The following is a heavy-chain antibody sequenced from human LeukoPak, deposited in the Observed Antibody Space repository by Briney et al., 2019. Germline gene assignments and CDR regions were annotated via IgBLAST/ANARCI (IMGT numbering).Heavy chain of an antibody. Sequence: GGSLRLSCTATGFTFGDYAMSWFRQAPGKGLEWVGFIRSKAYGGTTEYTASVKGRFTISRDDSKSIAYLQMNSLKTEDTAVYYCTRSPSSGWYEIFDYWGQGTLVTVSS. D-gene: IGHD6-19*01. V-gene: IGHV3-49*01. CDR2: IRSKAYGGTT. CDR3: TRSPSSGWYEIFDY. CDR1: GFTFGDYA. J-gene: IGHJ4*02.